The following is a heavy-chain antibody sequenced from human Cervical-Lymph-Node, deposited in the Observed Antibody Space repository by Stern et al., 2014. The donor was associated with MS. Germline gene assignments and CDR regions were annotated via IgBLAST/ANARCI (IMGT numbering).Heavy chain of an antibody. V-gene: IGHV1-46*01. CDR2: FSPSTNRT. CDR1: GHTVTTYS. CDR3: ATPLPFAL. J-gene: IGHJ4*02. Sequence: QVQLVQSGAEVKKPGASVRISCKTTGHTVTTYSMHWIRQAPGQGLDWIGIFSPSTNRTTLAQKVQGRVTVTWDTSTSTLYLGLSSLQSDDTAVYYCATPLPFALWGQGTLVTVSS.